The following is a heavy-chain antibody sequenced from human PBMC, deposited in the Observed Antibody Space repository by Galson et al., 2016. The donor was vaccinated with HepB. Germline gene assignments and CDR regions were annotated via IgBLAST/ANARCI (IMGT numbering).Heavy chain of an antibody. CDR3: ATGGGRRSKYYGMDV. CDR2: SASGEIT. CDR1: GFTFSDYA. Sequence: SLRLSCAASGFTFSDYAMNWVRQAPGKGLEWVPVSASGEITYYAHSVKGRFTISRDNAKNTLYLQMNSLSAEDTAVYYCATGGGRRSKYYGMDVWGHGTMVTVSS. D-gene: IGHD1-26*01. V-gene: IGHV3-23*01. J-gene: IGHJ6*02.